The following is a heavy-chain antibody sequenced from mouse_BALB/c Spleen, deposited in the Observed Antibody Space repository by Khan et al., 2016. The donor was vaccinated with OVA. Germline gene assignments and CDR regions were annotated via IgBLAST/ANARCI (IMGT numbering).Heavy chain of an antibody. Sequence: QVQLQQSGPGLVQPSQSLSITCTVSGFSLNTYGIHWIRQSQGKGLEWLGVIRSAGSTDYNGAFISRLSITKDNTKSQVCFRMSRLQADDTAIYYCARNSYMYDFAYWGQGTLVIVSA. CDR2: IRSAGST. V-gene: IGHV2-2*01. D-gene: IGHD2-14*01. CDR1: GFSLNTYG. J-gene: IGHJ3*01. CDR3: ARNSYMYDFAY.